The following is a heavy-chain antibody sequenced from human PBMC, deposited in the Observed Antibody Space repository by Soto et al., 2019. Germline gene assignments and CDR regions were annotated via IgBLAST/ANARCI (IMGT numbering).Heavy chain of an antibody. CDR3: AREARYCSGGSCYPSSRLYYFDY. J-gene: IGHJ4*02. CDR2: IYYSGST. D-gene: IGHD2-15*01. Sequence: TLSLSCTVSGGSISSGGYYWIWIRQHPGKGLEWIGYIYYSGSTYYNPSLKSRVTISVDTSKNQFSLKLSSVTAADTAVYYCAREARYCSGGSCYPSSRLYYFDYWGQGTLVTVSS. V-gene: IGHV4-31*03. CDR1: GGSISSGGYY.